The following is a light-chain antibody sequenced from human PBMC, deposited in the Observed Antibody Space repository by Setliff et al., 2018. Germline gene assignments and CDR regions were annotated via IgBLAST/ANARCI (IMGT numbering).Light chain of an antibody. CDR2: DVN. V-gene: IGLV2-23*02. J-gene: IGLJ2*01. Sequence: QPALTQPASVSGSPGPSITISCSGTSSDVGAYDYVSWYQKHPDKAPKLIIYDVNKRPSGVSNRFSDSKSVNTASLTISGLQAEDEGDYYCYSYAGGDTYAIFGGGTKVTVL. CDR3: YSYAGGDTYAI. CDR1: SSDVGAYDY.